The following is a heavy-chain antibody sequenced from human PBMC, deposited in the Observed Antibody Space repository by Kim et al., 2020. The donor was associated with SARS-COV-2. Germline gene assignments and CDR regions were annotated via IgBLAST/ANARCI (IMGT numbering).Heavy chain of an antibody. CDR1: GFTFSSYA. Sequence: GGSLRLSCAASGFTFSSYAIHWVRQAPGKGLEWVAVISYDGSNKYYADSVKGRFTISRDNFKNTLYLQMSSLRAEDTAGFYCARVRSGNYYYGMDVWGQGTTVTVSS. CDR2: ISYDGSNK. CDR3: ARVRSGNYYYGMDV. V-gene: IGHV3-30*04. J-gene: IGHJ6*02. D-gene: IGHD3-3*01.